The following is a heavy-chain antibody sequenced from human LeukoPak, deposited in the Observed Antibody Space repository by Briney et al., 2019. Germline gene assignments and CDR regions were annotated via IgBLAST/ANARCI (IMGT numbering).Heavy chain of an antibody. CDR3: AREPKRNYYDSSGYYSIVAFDI. CDR2: INPNSGGT. J-gene: IGHJ3*02. D-gene: IGHD3-22*01. V-gene: IGHV1-2*02. Sequence: GASVKVSCKASGYTFTGYYMHWVRQAPGQGLEWMGWINPNSGGTNYAQKFQGRVTMTRNTSISTAYMELSSLRSEDTAVYYCAREPKRNYYDSSGYYSIVAFDIWGQGTMVTVSS. CDR1: GYTFTGYY.